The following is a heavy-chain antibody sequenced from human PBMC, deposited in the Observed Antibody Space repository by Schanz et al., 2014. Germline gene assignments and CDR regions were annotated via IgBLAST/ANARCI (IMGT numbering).Heavy chain of an antibody. V-gene: IGHV3-48*04. CDR1: GFTLNNAW. J-gene: IGHJ4*02. D-gene: IGHD6-13*01. CDR2: IGSSSSRI. CDR3: VSQTGSPNY. Sequence: VQLVESGGGVVQPGRSLRLSCTASGFTLNNAWMNWVRQAPGKGLEWISYIGSSSSRIDHADSVKGRFTISRDNAKRALFLQMNSLRVEDTAVYFCVSQTGSPNYWGQGTLVTVSS.